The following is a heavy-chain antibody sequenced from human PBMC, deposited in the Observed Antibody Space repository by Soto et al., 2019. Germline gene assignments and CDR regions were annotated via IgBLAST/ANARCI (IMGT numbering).Heavy chain of an antibody. V-gene: IGHV5-10-1*01. Sequence: GESLKISCKGSGYSFAGYWITWVRQKPGKGLEWMGRIDPSDSQTYCSPSFRGHVTISVTKSITTVFLQWSSLRASDTAMYYCARQIHDSDTGPNFQYYFDSWGQGTPVTVSS. CDR1: GYSFAGYW. D-gene: IGHD5-18*01. CDR2: IDPSDSQT. CDR3: ARQIHDSDTGPNFQYYFDS. J-gene: IGHJ4*02.